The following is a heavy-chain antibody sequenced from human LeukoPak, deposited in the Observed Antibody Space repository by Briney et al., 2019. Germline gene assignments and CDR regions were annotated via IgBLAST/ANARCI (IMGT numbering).Heavy chain of an antibody. D-gene: IGHD3-10*01. CDR2: TYYRSKWYN. CDR3: ARLSKGYYGSGRTYYFDY. V-gene: IGHV6-1*01. J-gene: IGHJ4*02. CDR1: GDSVSSNSAA. Sequence: SQTLSLTSAISGDSVSSNSAAWNWIRQSPSRGLEWLGRTYYRSKWYNDYAVSVKSRITINPDTSKNQFSLQLNSVTPEDTAVYYCARLSKGYYGSGRTYYFDYWGQGTLVTVSS.